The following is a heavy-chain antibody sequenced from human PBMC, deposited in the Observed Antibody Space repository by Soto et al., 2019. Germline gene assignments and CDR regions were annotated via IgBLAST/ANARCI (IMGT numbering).Heavy chain of an antibody. CDR2: INAGSGDT. CDR1: GYTFTGDA. CDR3: ARGRGTQYQPSYYYYYYGMDV. D-gene: IGHD2-2*01. J-gene: IGHJ6*02. V-gene: IGHV1-3*01. Sequence: ASVKVSCKASGYTFTGDAIYWVRQAPGQSLEWMGWINAGSGDTKYSQKFQGRVTITRDTSASTAYMELSSLRSEDTAVYYCARGRGTQYQPSYYYYYYGMDVWGQGTTVTVSS.